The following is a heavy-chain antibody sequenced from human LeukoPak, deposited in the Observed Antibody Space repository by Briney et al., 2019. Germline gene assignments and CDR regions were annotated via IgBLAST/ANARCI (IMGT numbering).Heavy chain of an antibody. D-gene: IGHD2-2*02. Sequence: GGSLRLSCAASGFTFSSYAMSWVRQAPGKGLEWVSAISGSGGSTYYADSVKGRFTISRDNAKNSLYLQMNSLRAEDTAVYYCARDCSSTSCYKVFDYWGQGTLVTVSS. CDR3: ARDCSSTSCYKVFDY. J-gene: IGHJ4*02. V-gene: IGHV3-23*01. CDR1: GFTFSSYA. CDR2: ISGSGGST.